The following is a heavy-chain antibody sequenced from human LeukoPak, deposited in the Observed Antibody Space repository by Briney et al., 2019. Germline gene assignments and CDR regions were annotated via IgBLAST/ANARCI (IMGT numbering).Heavy chain of an antibody. Sequence: ASVKVSCKAPGYTFDSHGSSGRRQAPGQGLEWMGWISVYSGDTNYAQKVQSRVTMTTDTSTRTAYMELRSLTSDDTAVYFCARDIVGDFDLDYWGQGTLVTVSS. CDR3: ARDIVGDFDLDY. CDR1: GYTFDSHG. CDR2: ISVYSGDT. V-gene: IGHV1-18*01. J-gene: IGHJ4*02. D-gene: IGHD2-21*02.